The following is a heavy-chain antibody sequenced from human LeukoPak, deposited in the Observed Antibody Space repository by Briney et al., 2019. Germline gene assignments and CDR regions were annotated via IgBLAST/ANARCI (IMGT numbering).Heavy chain of an antibody. V-gene: IGHV1-8*01. CDR1: GYTFTNYD. Sequence: ASVKVACKASGYTFTNYDINWVRQATGQGLEWMGWMNPKSGNTGYAQKFQGRVTMTRNTSISTAYMELSSLRSEDTAMYYCASPKRRYSATYYYYGMDVWGQGTTVTVSS. J-gene: IGHJ6*02. CDR2: MNPKSGNT. CDR3: ASPKRRYSATYYYYGMDV. D-gene: IGHD3-9*01.